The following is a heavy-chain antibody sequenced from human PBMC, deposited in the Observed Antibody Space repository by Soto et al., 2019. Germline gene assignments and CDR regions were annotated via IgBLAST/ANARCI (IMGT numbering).Heavy chain of an antibody. J-gene: IGHJ4*02. CDR2: IYYSGST. CDR1: GGSVSSGSYY. CDR3: AREVDTAMVVDY. D-gene: IGHD5-18*01. Sequence: SETLSLTCTVSGGSVSSGSYYWSWIRQPPGKGLEWIGYIYYSGSTNYNPSLKSRVAISVDTSKNQFSLKLSSVTAADTAVYYCAREVDTAMVVDYWGQGTLITVSS. V-gene: IGHV4-61*01.